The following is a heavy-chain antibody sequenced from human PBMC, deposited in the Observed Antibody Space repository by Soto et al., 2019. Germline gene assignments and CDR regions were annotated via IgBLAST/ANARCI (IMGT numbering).Heavy chain of an antibody. D-gene: IGHD1-1*01. CDR3: ARGSGIVALPGELEDVKYDY. J-gene: IGHJ4*02. CDR1: GQSFSGHS. V-gene: IGHV4-34*01. Sequence: QVQLQQWGAGLVKPSETLSLSCAVYGQSFSGHSWAWIRQPPGKGLEWIGEINESGSTYSNPSLKRRVTISTDPSKNQFSRKLSSVSAADTAAYFCARGSGIVALPGELEDVKYDYWGQGTLVNVSS. CDR2: INESGST.